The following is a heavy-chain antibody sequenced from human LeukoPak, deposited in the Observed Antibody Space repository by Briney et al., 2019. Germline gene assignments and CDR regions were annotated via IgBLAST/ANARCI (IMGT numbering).Heavy chain of an antibody. CDR2: IKYDGSEK. J-gene: IGHJ4*02. Sequence: GGSLRLSCAASGFTFSNHWMSWVRQAPGKGLEWVANIKYDGSEKYHVDSVKGRFTIFRDNAKNSLYPQMNSLRAEDTAVYYCARDHIAPGLLFDCWGQGTQVTVSS. V-gene: IGHV3-7*01. D-gene: IGHD2-21*01. CDR1: GFTFSNHW. CDR3: ARDHIAPGLLFDC.